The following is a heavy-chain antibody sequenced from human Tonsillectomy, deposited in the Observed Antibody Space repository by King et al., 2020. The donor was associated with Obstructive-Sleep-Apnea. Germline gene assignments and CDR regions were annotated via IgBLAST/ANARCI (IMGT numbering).Heavy chain of an antibody. D-gene: IGHD3-9*01. Sequence: VQLVESGGGLVQPGGSLRLSCAGSGFTFRSYAMSWVRQAPGKGLEWGSGISGSGGGTYYAESLKGRSTVSRDNSKNTLHLQMNSLRDEDTAVYYCAKDSMDYDSLTGPVDYWGQGILVTVSS. CDR1: GFTFRSYA. CDR3: AKDSMDYDSLTGPVDY. V-gene: IGHV3-23*04. CDR2: ISGSGGGT. J-gene: IGHJ4*02.